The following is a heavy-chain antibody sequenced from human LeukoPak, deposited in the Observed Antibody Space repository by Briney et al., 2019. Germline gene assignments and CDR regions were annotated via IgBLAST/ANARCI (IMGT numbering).Heavy chain of an antibody. CDR1: GYTFTSYY. V-gene: IGHV1-46*01. CDR2: ISPSGSSA. Sequence: ASVKVSCKASGYTFTSYYMHWVRQAPGQGLEWMGIISPSGSSATYAQNFQGRVTMTRDKSTSTVYMELTNLRSEDTAVYYCARDRYDFWSGYSANYWGQGTLVTVSS. J-gene: IGHJ4*02. CDR3: ARDRYDFWSGYSANY. D-gene: IGHD3-3*01.